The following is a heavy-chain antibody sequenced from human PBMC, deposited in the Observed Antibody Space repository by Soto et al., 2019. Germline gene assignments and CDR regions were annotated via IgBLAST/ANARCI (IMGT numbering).Heavy chain of an antibody. Sequence: QVQLQESGPGLVKPSETLTLTCSVSGGPITSYYWSWIRQPPGQGLEWIGHIYNSGRSSYNPSLKSRVTISVDTSKKEFSLKLNSVTAADTAVYYCARVYCGTDCYFDYWGQGILVTVSS. D-gene: IGHD2-21*02. CDR1: GGPITSYY. CDR2: IYNSGRS. J-gene: IGHJ4*02. V-gene: IGHV4-59*01. CDR3: ARVYCGTDCYFDY.